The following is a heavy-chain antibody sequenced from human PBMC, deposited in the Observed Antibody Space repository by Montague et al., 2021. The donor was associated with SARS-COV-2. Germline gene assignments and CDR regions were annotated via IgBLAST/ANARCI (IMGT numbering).Heavy chain of an antibody. CDR1: GGSISGSNW. V-gene: IGHV4-4*02. Sequence: SETLSLTCAVSGGSISGSNWWSWVRQPPWKGLEWIGEIYHSGSTXXNPXXXSRVTISVDKSKNQFSLKLSSVTAADTAVYYCASRGAGWFGSNPERFDYWGQGTLVTVSS. D-gene: IGHD3-10*01. J-gene: IGHJ4*02. CDR3: ASRGAGWFGSNPERFDY. CDR2: IYHSGST.